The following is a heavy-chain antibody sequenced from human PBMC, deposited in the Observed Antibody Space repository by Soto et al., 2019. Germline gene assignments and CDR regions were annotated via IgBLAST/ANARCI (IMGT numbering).Heavy chain of an antibody. V-gene: IGHV4-34*01. CDR3: ARGAVAGINWFDP. CDR1: GGSFSGYY. Sequence: QVQLQQWGAGLSKPSETLSLTCAVYGGSFSGYYWSWIRQPPGKGLEWIGEINHSGSTNYNPSLKSRVTISVDTSKNLFSRMLSSVTAADTAVYYCARGAVAGINWFDPWGQGTLVTVSS. CDR2: INHSGST. D-gene: IGHD6-19*01. J-gene: IGHJ5*02.